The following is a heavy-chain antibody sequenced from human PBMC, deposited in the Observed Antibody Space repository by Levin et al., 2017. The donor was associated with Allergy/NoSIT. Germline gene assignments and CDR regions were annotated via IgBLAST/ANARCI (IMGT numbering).Heavy chain of an antibody. CDR1: GDSISSNY. J-gene: IGHJ5*02. CDR3: ARQINPQGVDT. Sequence: TASETLSLTCTVSGDSISSNYWSWIRQPPGKGLEWIGYPYIGASTIYNPSLNSRVTISVDMSKNQFSPKLTSVTATDTAVYYCARQINPQGVDTWGQGTLVTVSS. CDR2: PYIGAST. V-gene: IGHV4-59*08. D-gene: IGHD2-8*01.